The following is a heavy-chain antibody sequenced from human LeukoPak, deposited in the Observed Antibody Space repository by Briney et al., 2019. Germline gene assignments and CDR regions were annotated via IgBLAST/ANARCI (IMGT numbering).Heavy chain of an antibody. J-gene: IGHJ3*02. V-gene: IGHV4-38-2*01. D-gene: IGHD4-17*01. Sequence: SETLSLTCAVSGYSISNDYYWGWIRQPPGRGLEWIGHIYHSGSGYYNPSLKSRVAMSVDTSKNQFSLKLSSVTAADTAVYYCARGGYGDYVDAFDIWGQGTMVTVSS. CDR1: GYSISNDYY. CDR2: IYHSGSG. CDR3: ARGGYGDYVDAFDI.